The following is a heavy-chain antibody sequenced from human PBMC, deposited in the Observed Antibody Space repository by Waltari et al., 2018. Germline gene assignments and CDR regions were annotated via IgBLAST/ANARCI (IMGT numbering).Heavy chain of an antibody. CDR2: INSDGSDT. V-gene: IGHV3-74*01. J-gene: IGHJ3*02. CDR3: TRDSPSWI. Sequence: EGQLVESGGGLVQPGGSLKLSCAASGFAFSSFWRHWVRQVPGQGLVWGSRINSDGSDTSYADSVRGRFTVSRDNAKNMVYLQMKSLRAEDTAIYYCTRDSPSWIWGQGTMVSVSS. CDR1: GFAFSSFW.